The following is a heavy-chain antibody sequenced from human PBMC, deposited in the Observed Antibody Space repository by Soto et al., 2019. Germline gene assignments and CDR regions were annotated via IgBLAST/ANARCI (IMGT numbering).Heavy chain of an antibody. D-gene: IGHD5-18*01. CDR1: GYTFTTYY. CDR2: IDPSDSYT. Sequence: GESLKISCAASGYTFTTYYITWARQLPGKGLEWVGRIDPSDSYTTYNPSFQGHVTISADKSIRTAYLQWSSLEASDSAMYYCARGDTAVVRKGVDFWGQGTPVTVSS. CDR3: ARGDTAVVRKGVDF. J-gene: IGHJ4*02. V-gene: IGHV5-10-1*01.